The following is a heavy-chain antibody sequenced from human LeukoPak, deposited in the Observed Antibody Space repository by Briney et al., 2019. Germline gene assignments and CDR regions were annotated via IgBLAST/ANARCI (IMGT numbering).Heavy chain of an antibody. CDR3: ARLAAAGVFFDY. D-gene: IGHD6-13*01. CDR1: GGSISGSY. J-gene: IGHJ4*02. Sequence: SETLSLTCTVSGGSISGSYWTWIRQPPGKGLEWIAYIYDSGSTNYNPSLKSRVTISVDTSKNQFSLKLSSVTAADTAVYYCARLAAAGVFFDYWGQGTLVTVSS. CDR2: IYDSGST. V-gene: IGHV4-59*13.